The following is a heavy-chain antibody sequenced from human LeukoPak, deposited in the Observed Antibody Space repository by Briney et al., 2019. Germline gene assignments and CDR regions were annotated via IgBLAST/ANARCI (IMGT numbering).Heavy chain of an antibody. CDR2: INPNSGGT. CDR3: ARSRIAVAGPNWFDP. V-gene: IGHV1-2*02. D-gene: IGHD6-19*01. J-gene: IGHJ5*02. CDR1: GYTFTGYY. Sequence: AXVKVSXKASGYTFTGYYMHWMRQAPGQGLEWMGWINPNSGGTNYAQKFQGRVTMTRDTSISTAYMELSRLRSDDTAVYYCARSRIAVAGPNWFDPWGQGTLVTVSS.